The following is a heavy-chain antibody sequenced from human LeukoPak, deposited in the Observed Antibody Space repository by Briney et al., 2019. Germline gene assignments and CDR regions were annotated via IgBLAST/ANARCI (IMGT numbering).Heavy chain of an antibody. CDR3: ARGRFSGDWFDP. CDR1: GYTFTGYY. J-gene: IGHJ5*02. V-gene: IGHV1-2*02. Sequence: ASVKVSCKASGYTFTGYYMHWVRQAPGQGLEWVGWINPNSGGTNYAQKFQGRVTMTRDTSISTAYMELSRLRSDDTAVYYCARGRFSGDWFDPWGQGTLVTVSS. D-gene: IGHD3-10*01. CDR2: INPNSGGT.